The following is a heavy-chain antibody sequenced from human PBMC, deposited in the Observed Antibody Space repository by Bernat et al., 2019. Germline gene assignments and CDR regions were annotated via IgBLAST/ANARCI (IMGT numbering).Heavy chain of an antibody. Sequence: QVQLVESGGGVVQPGRSLRLSCAASGFTFSSYGMHWVRQAPGKGLEWVAVIWYDGSNKYYADSVKDRFTISRDNSKNTLYLQMNSLRAEDTAVYYCARGGVGYYGSGRSTATTPDYWGQGTLVTVSS. D-gene: IGHD3-10*01. J-gene: IGHJ4*02. CDR3: ARGGVGYYGSGRSTATTPDY. CDR2: IWYDGSNK. CDR1: GFTFSSYG. V-gene: IGHV3-33*01.